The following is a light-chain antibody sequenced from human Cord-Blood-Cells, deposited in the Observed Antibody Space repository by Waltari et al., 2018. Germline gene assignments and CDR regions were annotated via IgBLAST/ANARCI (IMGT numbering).Light chain of an antibody. CDR3: QQLNSYPRT. J-gene: IGKJ1*01. CDR1: QGISSY. CDR2: AAS. V-gene: IGKV1-9*01. Sequence: IQLTQSPSFLSASVGDRVTITCRASQGISSYLAWYQQKPGKAPKLLIYAASTLQSGVPSRFSGSGSGTDFTLTISSLQPEDFATYYYQQLNSYPRTFGQGTKVEIK.